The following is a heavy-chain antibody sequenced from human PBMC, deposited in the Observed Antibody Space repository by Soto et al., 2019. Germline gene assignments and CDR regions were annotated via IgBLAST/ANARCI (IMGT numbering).Heavy chain of an antibody. CDR1: GGSVSGGNYY. D-gene: IGHD5-12*01. CDR3: ARDNEDGGYDFVPRLDY. Sequence: SETMSLTCTVSGGSVSGGNYYWTWIRQSPGKGLEWIGYAYYSGSTNYNPSLKSRVTISVDTSKNQFSLKLSSVTAADTAVYYFARDNEDGGYDFVPRLDYWGQGTLDTGSP. V-gene: IGHV4-61*01. J-gene: IGHJ4*02. CDR2: AYYSGST.